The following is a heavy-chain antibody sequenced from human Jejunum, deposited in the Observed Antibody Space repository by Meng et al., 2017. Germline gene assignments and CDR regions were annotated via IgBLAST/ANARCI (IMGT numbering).Heavy chain of an antibody. CDR3: ARDLYYVSGSYYNRKSLEV. D-gene: IGHD3-10*01. CDR2: ISTSGGTI. Sequence: GESLKISCAASGFTFSDYYMSWIRQAPGKGLEWLSYISTSGGTIYYGDSVKGRLTISRDNAKNSLYLQVNSLRDEDTAVYYCARDLYYVSGSYYNRKSLEVWGQGPTVTVSS. J-gene: IGHJ6*02. V-gene: IGHV3-11*01. CDR1: GFTFSDYY.